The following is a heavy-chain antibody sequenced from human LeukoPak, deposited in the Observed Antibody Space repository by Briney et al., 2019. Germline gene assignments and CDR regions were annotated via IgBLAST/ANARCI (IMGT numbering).Heavy chain of an antibody. J-gene: IGHJ3*02. V-gene: IGHV4-4*07. CDR1: GDSISSHY. D-gene: IGHD3-10*01. CDR2: IYTSGAT. CDR3: AKSNGYGLIDI. Sequence: SETLSLTCTVSGDSISSHYWSWIRQPAGKELEWIGRIYTSGATGYNPSLKSRVTMSVDTSKNQFSLKLSSVTAADTAVYYCAKSNGYGLIDIWGQGTMVTVSS.